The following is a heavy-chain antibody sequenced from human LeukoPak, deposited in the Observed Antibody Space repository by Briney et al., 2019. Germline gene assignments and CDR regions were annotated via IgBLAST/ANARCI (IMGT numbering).Heavy chain of an antibody. CDR1: GFTSSSYA. Sequence: GGSLRLSCAASGFTSSSYALNWVRQAPGKGLEWVATVSGSGDRMYHADSVKGRFTISRDNSKNTIHLQMNSLRAEDTALYYCAKAAAAPGFDFWGQGTLVTVSS. V-gene: IGHV3-23*01. CDR3: AKAAAAPGFDF. D-gene: IGHD6-13*01. J-gene: IGHJ4*02. CDR2: VSGSGDRM.